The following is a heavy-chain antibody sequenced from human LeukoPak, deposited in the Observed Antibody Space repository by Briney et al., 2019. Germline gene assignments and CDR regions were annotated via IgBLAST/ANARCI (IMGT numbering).Heavy chain of an antibody. D-gene: IGHD2/OR15-2a*01. CDR3: ARSPALLYFDY. V-gene: IGHV4-34*01. CDR1: GGSFSSYY. CDR2: INHSGST. Sequence: SETLSLTCAVYGGSFSSYYWSWIRQPPGKGLEWIGEINHSGSTNYNPSLKSRVTISVDTSKNQFSLKLSSVTAADTAVYYCARSPALLYFDYWGQGTLVTVSS. J-gene: IGHJ4*02.